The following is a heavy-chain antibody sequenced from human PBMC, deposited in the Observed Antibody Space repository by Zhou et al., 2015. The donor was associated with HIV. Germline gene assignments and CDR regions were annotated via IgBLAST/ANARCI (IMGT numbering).Heavy chain of an antibody. D-gene: IGHD6-13*01. CDR1: GFTFSSYG. J-gene: IGHJ3*02. Sequence: QVQLVESGGGVVQPGRSLRLSCAASGFTFSSYGMHWVRQAPGKGLEWVSFIRYDGSDKYYGDSVKGRFTISRDNSRNTLYLQMNSLRTEDTAVYYCAKGGLAAPEDDAFDIWGQGTMVTVSS. CDR3: AKGGLAAPEDDAFDI. V-gene: IGHV3-30*02. CDR2: IRYDGSDK.